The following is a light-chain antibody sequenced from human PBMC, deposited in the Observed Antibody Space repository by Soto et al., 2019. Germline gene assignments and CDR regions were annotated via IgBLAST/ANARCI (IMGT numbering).Light chain of an antibody. Sequence: DIQMTQSPSSVSASVGDRVTITCRASQGIRYWLAWYQQKPGKAPKMLITGASSLQIGVPSRFSGSGSGTDFTLTIISLQPEDVATYYCQQAYSFPLTLGGGTKVDIK. CDR2: GAS. V-gene: IGKV1-12*01. CDR1: QGIRYW. CDR3: QQAYSFPLT. J-gene: IGKJ4*01.